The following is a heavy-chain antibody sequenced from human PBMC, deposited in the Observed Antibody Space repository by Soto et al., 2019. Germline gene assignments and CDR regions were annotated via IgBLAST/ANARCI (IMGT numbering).Heavy chain of an antibody. Sequence: PGGSLRLSCAASGFTFSSYGMHWVRQAPGKGLEWVAVISYDGSNKYYADSVKGRFTISRDNSKNTLYLQMSSLRAEDTAVYYCAKDLGGYSYGYPDYWGQGTLVTVSS. D-gene: IGHD5-18*01. V-gene: IGHV3-30*18. J-gene: IGHJ4*02. CDR3: AKDLGGYSYGYPDY. CDR1: GFTFSSYG. CDR2: ISYDGSNK.